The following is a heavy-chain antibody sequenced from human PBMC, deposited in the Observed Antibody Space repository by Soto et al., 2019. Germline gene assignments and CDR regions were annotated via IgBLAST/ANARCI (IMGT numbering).Heavy chain of an antibody. D-gene: IGHD2-2*01. CDR3: ARGGGSTKVDY. CDR1: GGSITSSGYY. J-gene: IGHJ4*02. CDR2: TSNSGST. Sequence: QVQLQESGPGLVKPSQTLSLTCTVSGGSITSSGYYWSWIRQHPGEGLEWIGFTSNSGSTSYNPSLISRVTISVDTSSNQSSLNLKSVSAADTAVYYCARGGGSTKVDYWGQGTLVTVSP. V-gene: IGHV4-31*03.